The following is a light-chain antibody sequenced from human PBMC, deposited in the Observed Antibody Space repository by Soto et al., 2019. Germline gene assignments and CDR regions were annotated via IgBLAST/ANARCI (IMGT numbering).Light chain of an antibody. V-gene: IGKV1-5*01. CDR3: QQYNRYSLT. CDR2: DAS. CDR1: QSINRL. J-gene: IGKJ4*01. Sequence: DIQMTQSPSTLSASVGDRVTITCRASQSINRLLAWYQQKPGQAPKLLICDASNLESGVPSRFSGSGSGTEFALTISGLQPDDFGSYYCQQYNRYSLTFGGGTKVEIK.